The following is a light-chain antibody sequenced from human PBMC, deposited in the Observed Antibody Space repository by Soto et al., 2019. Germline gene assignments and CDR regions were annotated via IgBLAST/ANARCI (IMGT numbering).Light chain of an antibody. CDR2: GAS. CDR3: QQYGSSLRT. J-gene: IGKJ1*01. CDR1: QSVSSY. Sequence: ENGLTQSPATLSLSPGERATLSCRASQSVSSYLAWYQQKPGQAPRLLIYGASSRATGIPDRFSGSGSGTDFTLTISRLEPEDFAVYYCQQYGSSLRTFGQGTKVDIK. V-gene: IGKV3-20*01.